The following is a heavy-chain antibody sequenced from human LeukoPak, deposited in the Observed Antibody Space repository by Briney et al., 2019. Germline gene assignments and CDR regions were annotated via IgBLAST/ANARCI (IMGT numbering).Heavy chain of an antibody. V-gene: IGHV3-30-3*01. Sequence: GGSLRLSCAASRFTFSSYAMHWVRQAPGKGLEWVAVISYDGSNKYYADSVKGRFTISRDNSKNTLYLQMNSLRAEDTAVYYCARDLAYYYDSSGYNDYWGQGTLVTVSS. D-gene: IGHD3-22*01. CDR2: ISYDGSNK. CDR3: ARDLAYYYDSSGYNDY. CDR1: RFTFSSYA. J-gene: IGHJ4*02.